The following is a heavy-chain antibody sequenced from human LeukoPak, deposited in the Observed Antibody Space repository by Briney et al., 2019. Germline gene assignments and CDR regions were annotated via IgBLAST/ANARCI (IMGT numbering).Heavy chain of an antibody. J-gene: IGHJ6*03. Sequence: SETLSLTCTVSGGSISSGSYYWSWIRQPAGKGLEWIGRIYTSGSTNYNPSLKSRVTISVDTSKNQFSLKLSSVTAADTAVYYYARDEFGYDFWSGYPPYYDMDVWGKGTTVTVSS. CDR2: IYTSGST. CDR1: GGSISSGSYY. CDR3: ARDEFGYDFWSGYPPYYDMDV. V-gene: IGHV4-61*02. D-gene: IGHD3-3*01.